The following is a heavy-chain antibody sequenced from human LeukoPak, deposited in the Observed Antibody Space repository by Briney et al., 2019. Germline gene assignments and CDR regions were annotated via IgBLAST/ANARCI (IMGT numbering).Heavy chain of an antibody. J-gene: IGHJ4*02. V-gene: IGHV1-2*02. CDR1: GYTFTDYF. D-gene: IGHD2-2*01. Sequence: ASVKVSCKTSGYTFTDYFVHWVRQAPGQGLEWMGWFNSYSGATTFARDFQGRVTMTRDTSITTVYMELSVLKSADTAIYYCARAIVPAAPYFDYWGQGTLVTVSS. CDR2: FNSYSGAT. CDR3: ARAIVPAAPYFDY.